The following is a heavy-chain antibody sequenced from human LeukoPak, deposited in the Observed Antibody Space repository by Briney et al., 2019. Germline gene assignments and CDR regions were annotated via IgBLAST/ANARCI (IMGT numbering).Heavy chain of an antibody. D-gene: IGHD5-24*01. J-gene: IGHJ6*03. V-gene: IGHV1-69*13. Sequence: GASVKVSCKASGGTFSSYAISWVRQAPGQGLEWMGGIIPIFGTANYAQKFQGRVTITADESTSTAYMELSSLRSEDTAVYYCARSIRDGYNLRYYYYYMDVWGKGTTVTISS. CDR3: ARSIRDGYNLRYYYYYMDV. CDR1: GGTFSSYA. CDR2: IIPIFGTA.